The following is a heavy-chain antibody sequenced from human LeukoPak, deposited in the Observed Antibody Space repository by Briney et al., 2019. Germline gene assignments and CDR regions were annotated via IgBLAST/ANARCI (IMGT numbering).Heavy chain of an antibody. CDR1: GYTFTGYH. Sequence: ASVKVSCKASGYTFTGYHMHWVRQAPGQGLEWMGWINPNSGGTNYAQKFQGRVTMTRDTSISTAYMELSRLRSDDTAVYYCAREWELLPGYWGQGTLVTVSS. CDR3: AREWELLPGY. V-gene: IGHV1-2*02. J-gene: IGHJ4*02. D-gene: IGHD1-26*01. CDR2: INPNSGGT.